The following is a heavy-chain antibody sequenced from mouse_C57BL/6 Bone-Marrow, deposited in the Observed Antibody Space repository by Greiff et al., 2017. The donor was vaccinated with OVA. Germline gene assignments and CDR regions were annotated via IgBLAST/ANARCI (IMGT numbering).Heavy chain of an antibody. CDR3: ARRLVYAMDY. J-gene: IGHJ4*01. V-gene: IGHV5-4*03. CDR2: ISDGGSYT. Sequence: EVQLLESGGGLVKPGGSLKLSCAASGFTFSSYAMSWVRQTPEKRLEWVATISDGGSYTYYPDNVKGRFTISRDNAKNNLYLQLSHLKSEDTAMYYCARRLVYAMDYWGQGTSVTVSS. CDR1: GFTFSSYA.